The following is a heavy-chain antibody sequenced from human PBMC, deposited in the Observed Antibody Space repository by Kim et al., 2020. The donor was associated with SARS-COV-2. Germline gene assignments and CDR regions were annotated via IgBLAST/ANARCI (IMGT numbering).Heavy chain of an antibody. J-gene: IGHJ4*02. V-gene: IGHV1-46*01. Sequence: TKNAQKFQGRITMTRDTSTSTVYMEMSSLRSEDMAVYYCAREPPRKYYFDYWGQGTLVTVSS. CDR2: T. CDR3: AREPPRKYYFDY.